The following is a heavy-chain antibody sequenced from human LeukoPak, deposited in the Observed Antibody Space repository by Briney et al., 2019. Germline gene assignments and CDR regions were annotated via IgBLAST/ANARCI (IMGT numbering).Heavy chain of an antibody. CDR1: GFTFSSFG. Sequence: GGSLTLSCAASGFTFSSFGMHWVRQAPGKGLEWVSYISYSSSAIYYADSVKGRFTISRDNAKNSLYLRMNSLRDEDTAVYYCARDSYGSSGYYYVSDYWGQGTLVTVSS. V-gene: IGHV3-48*02. D-gene: IGHD3-22*01. J-gene: IGHJ4*02. CDR3: ARDSYGSSGYYYVSDY. CDR2: ISYSSSAI.